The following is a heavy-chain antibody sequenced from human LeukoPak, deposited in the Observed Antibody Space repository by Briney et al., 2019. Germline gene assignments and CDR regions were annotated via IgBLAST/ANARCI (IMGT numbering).Heavy chain of an antibody. V-gene: IGHV3-23*01. CDR2: ISGSGGST. Sequence: GGSLRLSCAASGFTFSSYAMSWVRQAPGKGLEWVSAISGSGGSTYYADSVKGRFTISRDNSKNTLYLQMNSLRVEDTAVYYCAKDVPVLRYFDWLFYFDYWGQGTLVTVSS. CDR3: AKDVPVLRYFDWLFYFDY. D-gene: IGHD3-9*01. J-gene: IGHJ4*02. CDR1: GFTFSSYA.